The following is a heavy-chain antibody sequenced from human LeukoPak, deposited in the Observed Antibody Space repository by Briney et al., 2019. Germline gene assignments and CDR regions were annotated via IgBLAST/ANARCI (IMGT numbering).Heavy chain of an antibody. Sequence: GGSLRLSCAASGFTFSSYWMSWVRQAPGKGLEWVANVKQDGSEKYYVDSVKGRFTISRDNAKNSLYLQMNSLRAEDTAVYYCARDDLPYYGSGTDYWGQGTLVTVSS. V-gene: IGHV3-7*01. CDR3: ARDDLPYYGSGTDY. CDR1: GFTFSSYW. D-gene: IGHD3-10*01. J-gene: IGHJ4*02. CDR2: VKQDGSEK.